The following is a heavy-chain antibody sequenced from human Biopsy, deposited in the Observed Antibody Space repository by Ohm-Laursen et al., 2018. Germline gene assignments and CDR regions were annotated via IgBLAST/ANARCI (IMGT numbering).Heavy chain of an antibody. D-gene: IGHD3/OR15-3a*01. Sequence: SLRLSCAASGFTFNIYAMAWVRQAPEKGLEWVSSINSSGDNTYYADSVKGRFTISRDNAKNSLYLQMNSVRAEDTAEYYCARDYDFWSGYYDYQQSGMDVWGQGTTVTVSS. CDR2: INSSGDNT. V-gene: IGHV3-21*01. J-gene: IGHJ6*02. CDR3: ARDYDFWSGYYDYQQSGMDV. CDR1: GFTFNIYA.